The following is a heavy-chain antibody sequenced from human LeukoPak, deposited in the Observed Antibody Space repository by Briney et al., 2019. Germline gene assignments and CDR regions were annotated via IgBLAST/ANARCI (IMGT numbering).Heavy chain of an antibody. CDR2: ISSDGRTT. Sequence: GGCLRLSCAASGFTFSYNWMHWVRHAPGKGLVWVSRISSDGRTTHYADSVKGRFTISRDSAKNTLFLQMNDLRAEDTAVYYCLGYYSGSPNWGQGTLVTVSS. J-gene: IGHJ4*02. CDR3: LGYYSGSPN. D-gene: IGHD3-10*01. V-gene: IGHV3-74*01. CDR1: GFTFSYNW.